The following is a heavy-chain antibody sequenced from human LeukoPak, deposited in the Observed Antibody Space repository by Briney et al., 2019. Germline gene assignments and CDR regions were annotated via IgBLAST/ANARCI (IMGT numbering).Heavy chain of an antibody. V-gene: IGHV3-23*01. CDR2: ISGRGGST. D-gene: IGHD2-21*02. J-gene: IGHJ2*01. CDR1: GFTFSSYA. Sequence: GGSLRLSCAASGFTFSSYAMSWVRQAPGKGLEGVTAISGRGGSTYYADSVKGRFTISRDNYKNKLYLQMNSLRAEDTAVYYCAKDCGGDCYAGYWYFDLWGRGTLVTVSS. CDR3: AKDCGGDCYAGYWYFDL.